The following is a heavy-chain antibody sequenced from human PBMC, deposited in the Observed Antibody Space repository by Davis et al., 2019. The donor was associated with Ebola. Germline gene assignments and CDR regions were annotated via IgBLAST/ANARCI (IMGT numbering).Heavy chain of an antibody. J-gene: IGHJ4*02. CDR2: ISGSGGST. D-gene: IGHD5-24*01. CDR3: ARDVGDGYNFDY. V-gene: IGHV3-23*01. CDR1: GFTFSSYA. Sequence: GESLKISCAASGFTFSSYAMSWVRQAPGKGLEWVSAISGSGGSTYYADSVKGRFTISRDNAKNSLYLQMNSLRAEDTAVYYCARDVGDGYNFDYWGQGTLVTVSS.